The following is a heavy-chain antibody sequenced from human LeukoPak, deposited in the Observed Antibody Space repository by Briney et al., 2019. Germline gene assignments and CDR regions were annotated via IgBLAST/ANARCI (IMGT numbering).Heavy chain of an antibody. Sequence: GGSLRISCAASGFTFSNAWMSWVRQAPGKGLEWVGRIKSKTDGGTTDYAAPVKGRFTISRDDSKNTLYLQMNSLKTEDTAVYYCTTEYYYDSSGYYYAAFDIWGQGTMVTVSS. CDR3: TTEYYYDSSGYYYAAFDI. V-gene: IGHV3-15*01. J-gene: IGHJ3*02. CDR2: IKSKTDGGTT. CDR1: GFTFSNAW. D-gene: IGHD3-22*01.